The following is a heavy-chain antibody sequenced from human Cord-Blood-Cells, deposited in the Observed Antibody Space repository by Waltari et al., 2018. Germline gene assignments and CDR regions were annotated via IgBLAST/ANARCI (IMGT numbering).Heavy chain of an antibody. V-gene: IGHV2-5*02. Sequence: QITLKESGPTLVKPTQTLTLTCTFSGFSLSTSGVGVGWILQPPGKALEWLALISWDDDKRYSPSLKSRLTITKDTSKNQVVLTMTNMDPVDTATYYCAHSSPGGDAFDIWGQGTMVTVSS. CDR2: ISWDDDK. J-gene: IGHJ3*02. CDR3: AHSSPGGDAFDI. CDR1: GFSLSTSGVG.